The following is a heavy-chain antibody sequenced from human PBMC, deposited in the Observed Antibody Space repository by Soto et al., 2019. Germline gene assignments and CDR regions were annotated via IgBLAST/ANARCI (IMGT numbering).Heavy chain of an antibody. CDR1: GFIFSDFG. D-gene: IGHD5-18*01. V-gene: IGHV3-30*03. J-gene: IGHJ5*02. CDR2: ISYDGNNK. CDR3: ARGAETHVDTAMDNWFDP. Sequence: PGGSLRLSCEASGFIFSDFGMHWVRQAPGKGLEWVAVISYDGNNKYYAHPVKGRFTISRNNTKNSLYMQMNILRADDTALYYCARGAETHVDTAMDNWFDPWGQGTLVTVSS.